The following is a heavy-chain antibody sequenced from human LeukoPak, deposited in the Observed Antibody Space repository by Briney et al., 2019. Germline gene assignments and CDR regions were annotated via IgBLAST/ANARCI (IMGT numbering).Heavy chain of an antibody. CDR2: INHSGST. D-gene: IGHD6-13*01. J-gene: IGHJ3*02. V-gene: IGHV4-34*01. Sequence: PSETLSLTCAVYGGSFSGYYWSWIRQPPGKGLEWIGEINHSGSTNYNPSLKSRVTISVDTSKNQFSLKLSSVTAADTAVYYCARTGVFKAFDIWGQGTMVTVSS. CDR1: GGSFSGYY. CDR3: ARTGVFKAFDI.